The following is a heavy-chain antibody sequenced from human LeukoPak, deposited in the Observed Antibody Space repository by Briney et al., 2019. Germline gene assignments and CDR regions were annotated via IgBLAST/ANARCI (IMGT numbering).Heavy chain of an antibody. CDR2: ISYDGSNK. CDR3: ARGRATTLDY. CDR1: GITFSSYA. V-gene: IGHV3-30-3*01. D-gene: IGHD5-12*01. J-gene: IGHJ4*02. Sequence: GRSLRLSCAASGITFSSYAMHWVRQAPGKGLEWVAVISYDGSNKYYADSVKGRFTISRDNSKNTLYLQMNSLRAEDTAVYYCARGRATTLDYWGQGTLVTVSS.